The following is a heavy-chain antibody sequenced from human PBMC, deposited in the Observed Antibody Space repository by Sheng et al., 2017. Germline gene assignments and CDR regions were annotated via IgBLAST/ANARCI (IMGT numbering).Heavy chain of an antibody. CDR1: GFTFSDHY. Sequence: EVQLVESGEAWSSLEGPVRLSCAASGFTFSDHYMDWVRQAPGKGLEWVGRSRYKAKSYTTEYAASVQGRFTISRDDSKNSVYLQMNSLKTEDTAVYYCARAEADPSDYYMDVWGKGTTVTVSS. J-gene: IGHJ6*03. CDR3: ARAEADPSDYYMDV. CDR2: SRYKAKSYTT. V-gene: IGHV3-72*01. D-gene: IGHD2-15*01.